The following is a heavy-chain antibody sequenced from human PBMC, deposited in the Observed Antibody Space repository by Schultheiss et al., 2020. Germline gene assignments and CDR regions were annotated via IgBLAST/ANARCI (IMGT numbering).Heavy chain of an antibody. CDR3: ARDCITIFGVVIRNGMDV. CDR1: GGTFSSYA. V-gene: IGHV1-69*04. J-gene: IGHJ6*02. CDR2: IIPILGIA. Sequence: SVKVSCKASGGTFSSYAISWVRQAPGQGLEWMGRIIPILGIANYAQKFQGRVTITADKSTSTAYMELSSLRSEDTAVYYCARDCITIFGVVIRNGMDVWGQGTTVTVSS. D-gene: IGHD3-3*01.